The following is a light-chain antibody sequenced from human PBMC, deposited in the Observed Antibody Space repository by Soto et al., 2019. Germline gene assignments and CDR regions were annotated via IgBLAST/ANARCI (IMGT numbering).Light chain of an antibody. CDR2: DVS. J-gene: IGLJ1*01. V-gene: IGLV2-14*03. Sequence: QSALTQPASVSGSPGQSITIFCTGTSSDVGGYNYVSWYQQHQGSAPKLMIYDVSSRPSGVSNRFSGSKSGNTASLTISGLQAEDEADYYCSSYTSSFKLAVFGSGTKLTVL. CDR3: SSYTSSFKLAV. CDR1: SSDVGGYNY.